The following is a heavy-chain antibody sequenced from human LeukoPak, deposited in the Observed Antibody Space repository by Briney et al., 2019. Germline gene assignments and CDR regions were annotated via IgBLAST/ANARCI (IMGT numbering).Heavy chain of an antibody. J-gene: IGHJ4*02. D-gene: IGHD1-26*01. CDR3: AKVLAGSYFQYNFDY. Sequence: GRSLRLSCAASGFTFSSYGMSWVRQAPGKGLEWVSAISGSGGSTYYADSVKGRFTISRDNSKNTLYLQMNSLRAEDTAVYYCAKVLAGSYFQYNFDYWGQGTLVTVSS. CDR1: GFTFSSYG. V-gene: IGHV3-23*01. CDR2: ISGSGGST.